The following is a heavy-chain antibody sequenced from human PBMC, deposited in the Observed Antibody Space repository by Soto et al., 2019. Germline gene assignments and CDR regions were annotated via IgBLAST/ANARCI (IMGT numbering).Heavy chain of an antibody. V-gene: IGHV4-34*01. CDR1: GGSFSGHS. CDR2: INHSGRV. Sequence: KSSETLSLTCAVYGGSFSGHSWTWIRQSPGKGLEWIGDINHSGRVNYSPSLKSRVTISLDTSKNQFSLTLSVVTAADTAMYYCSTRAYDTNGYYRFDPWGQGTLVTVSS. CDR3: STRAYDTNGYYRFDP. J-gene: IGHJ5*01. D-gene: IGHD3-22*01.